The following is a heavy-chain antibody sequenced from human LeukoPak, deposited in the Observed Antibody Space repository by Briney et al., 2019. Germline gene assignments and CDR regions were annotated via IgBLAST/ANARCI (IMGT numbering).Heavy chain of an antibody. V-gene: IGHV3-30*18. CDR2: IWYGGSNK. CDR1: GFTFSSYG. D-gene: IGHD6-13*01. Sequence: GRSLRLSCAASGFTFSSYGMHWVRQAPGKGLEWVAVIWYGGSNKYYADSVKGRFTISRDNSKNTLYLQMNSLRAEDTAVYYCAKAGGIAAAHDAFDIWGQGTMVTVSS. CDR3: AKAGGIAAAHDAFDI. J-gene: IGHJ3*02.